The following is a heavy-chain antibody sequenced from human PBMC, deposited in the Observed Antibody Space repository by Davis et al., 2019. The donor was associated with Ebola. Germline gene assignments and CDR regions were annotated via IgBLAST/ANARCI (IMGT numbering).Heavy chain of an antibody. V-gene: IGHV1-18*01. Sequence: ASVKVSCKASGYTFTSYGISWVRQAPGQGLEWMGWINPNNGDTKLAQRFQGRVTLTADESTSTAYMELTNLRSDDTAVYYCAREVGETKLDQWGQGTLVTVSS. CDR3: AREVGETKLDQ. D-gene: IGHD1-26*01. CDR2: INPNNGDT. CDR1: GYTFTSYG. J-gene: IGHJ4*02.